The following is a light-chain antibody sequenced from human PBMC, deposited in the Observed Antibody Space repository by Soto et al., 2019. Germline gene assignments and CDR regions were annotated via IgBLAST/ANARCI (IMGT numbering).Light chain of an antibody. CDR3: SSFTNSNLV. J-gene: IGLJ3*02. Sequence: QSALTQPASVSGSPGQSITISCTGTTSDVGSHNFVSWYQQLPGKAPKLLIYEVTNRPSGTSNRFSGSKSGNTASLTISGLQAEDEADYYCSSFTNSNLVFGGGTQLTVL. CDR2: EVT. V-gene: IGLV2-14*01. CDR1: TSDVGSHNF.